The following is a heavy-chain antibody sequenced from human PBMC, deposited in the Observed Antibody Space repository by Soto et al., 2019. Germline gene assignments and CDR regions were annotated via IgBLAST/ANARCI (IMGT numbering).Heavy chain of an antibody. D-gene: IGHD4-17*01. J-gene: IGHJ3*02. CDR2: INPSGGST. CDR3: ARGTSKDSGDYGRRCDDFDI. Sequence: QVQLVQSGAEVKKPGASVKVSCKASGYTFTSYYMHWVRQAPGQGLEWMGIINPSGGSTSYAQKFQGRGTMTRDTSTSTVYMELSSLRSEDTAVYYCARGTSKDSGDYGRRCDDFDIWGRGTMVTVSS. V-gene: IGHV1-46*01. CDR1: GYTFTSYY.